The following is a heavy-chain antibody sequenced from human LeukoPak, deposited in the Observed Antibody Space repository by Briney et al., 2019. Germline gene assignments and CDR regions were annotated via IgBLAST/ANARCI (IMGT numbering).Heavy chain of an antibody. CDR2: IYYSGTT. CDR1: GGSISSSSYY. J-gene: IGHJ4*02. Sequence: SETLSLTCTVSGGSISSSSYYWGWIRQPPGKGLEWIGYIYYSGTTNYNPSLKSRVTISVDTSKKQFSLNLSSVTAADTAVYYCASHTLDSSSFDYWGQGTLVTVSS. V-gene: IGHV4-61*05. D-gene: IGHD6-6*01. CDR3: ASHTLDSSSFDY.